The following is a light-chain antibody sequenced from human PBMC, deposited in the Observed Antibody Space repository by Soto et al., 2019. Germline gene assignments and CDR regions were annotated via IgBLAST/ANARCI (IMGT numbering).Light chain of an antibody. CDR3: QQLNSFPIT. J-gene: IGKJ5*01. CDR1: QVINNY. Sequence: DIQFTQSAYSMSASVEYRVTITCRASQVINNYLAWYQQKPGRAPKLLIYAASTLQSGVPSRFSGSGSGTEFTLTITSLQPEDFATYYCQQLNSFPITFGQGTRLETK. V-gene: IGKV1-9*01. CDR2: AAS.